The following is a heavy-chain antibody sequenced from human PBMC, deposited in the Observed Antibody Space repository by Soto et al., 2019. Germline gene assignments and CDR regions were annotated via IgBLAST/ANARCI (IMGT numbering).Heavy chain of an antibody. V-gene: IGHV3-23*01. D-gene: IGHD4-17*01. J-gene: IGHJ4*02. CDR1: GFTFNNYA. Sequence: EVQLLESGGGLVQPGGSLRLSCAASGFTFNNYAMNWVRQAPGKGPEWVSVISGGGDFIYYADSVKGRFTISRDNSENTLYLQMSSLTTADTAVYYWARAQLKDGDYLCADWGQGTLVTVSS. CDR3: ARAQLKDGDYLCAD. CDR2: ISGGGDFI.